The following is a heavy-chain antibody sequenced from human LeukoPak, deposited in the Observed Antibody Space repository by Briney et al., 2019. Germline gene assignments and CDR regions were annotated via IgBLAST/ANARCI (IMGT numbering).Heavy chain of an antibody. V-gene: IGHV4-59*01. CDR2: IYYSGST. CDR3: ARDSAYDSSGYYYLYAFDI. CDR1: GGSFSSYY. D-gene: IGHD3-22*01. J-gene: IGHJ3*02. Sequence: PSETLSLTCAVHGGSFSSYYWSWIRQPPGKGLEWIGYIYYSGSTNYNPSLKSRVTISVDTSKNQFSLKLSSVTAADTAVYYCARDSAYDSSGYYYLYAFDIWGQGTMVTVSS.